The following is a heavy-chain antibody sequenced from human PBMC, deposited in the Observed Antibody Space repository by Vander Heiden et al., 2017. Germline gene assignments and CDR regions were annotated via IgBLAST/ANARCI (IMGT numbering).Heavy chain of an antibody. V-gene: IGHV3-30*18. CDR1: GFTFSSYG. CDR2: ISDDGSTK. CDR3: AKDTLSMVRGPNYYGMDV. Sequence: QVQLVESGGGVVQPGRSLRLSCAASGFTFSSYGMRWVRQAPGKGLEWVAVISDDGSTKYYADSVKGRFTVSRDNSKNTLYLQMNSLRAEDTVVYYCAKDTLSMVRGPNYYGMDVWGQGTTVTVSS. D-gene: IGHD3-10*01. J-gene: IGHJ6*02.